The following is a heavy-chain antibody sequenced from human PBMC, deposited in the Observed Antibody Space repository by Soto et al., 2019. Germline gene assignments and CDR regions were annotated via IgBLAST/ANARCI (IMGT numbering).Heavy chain of an antibody. CDR3: ARVRLTHYATPFDY. CDR1: GGSFSGYY. D-gene: IGHD4-17*01. J-gene: IGHJ4*02. CDR2: INHSGST. V-gene: IGHV4-34*01. Sequence: SETLSLTCAVYGGSFSGYYWSWIRQPPGKGLEWIGEINHSGSTNYNPSLKSRVTISVDTSKNQFSLKLSSVTAADTAVYYCARVRLTHYATPFDYWGQGTLVTVPQ.